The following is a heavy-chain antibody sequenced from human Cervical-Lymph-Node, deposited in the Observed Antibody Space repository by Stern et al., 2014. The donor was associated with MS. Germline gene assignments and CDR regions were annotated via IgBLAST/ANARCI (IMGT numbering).Heavy chain of an antibody. CDR1: GFTFSSYS. CDR3: ARGRGGNYRYYFDY. J-gene: IGHJ4*02. V-gene: IGHV3-21*01. Sequence: EVQLVESGGGLVKPGGSLRLSCAASGFTFSSYSMNWVRQAPGKGLEWVASISSGGSSIYYADARKGRFTIARDNAKNSLYLQMNSLRAEDTAVYYCARGRGGNYRYYFDYWGQGTLVTVSS. CDR2: ISSGGSSI. D-gene: IGHD4-23*01.